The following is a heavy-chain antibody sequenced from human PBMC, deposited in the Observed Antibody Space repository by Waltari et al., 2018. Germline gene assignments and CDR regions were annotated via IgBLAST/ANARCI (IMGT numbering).Heavy chain of an antibody. CDR1: GYSLRSGYS. CDR2: IYHSGST. D-gene: IGHD6-19*01. CDR3: ARDDGSSGDY. V-gene: IGHV4-38-2*02. Sequence: QVQLQQSGPGLVQPSVTLSLTCAVPGYSLRSGYSWGWIRQPPGKGLEWIGSIYHSGSTYYNPSLKSRVTISVDTSKNQFSLKLSSVTAADTAVYYCARDDGSSGDYWGQGTLVTVSS. J-gene: IGHJ4*02.